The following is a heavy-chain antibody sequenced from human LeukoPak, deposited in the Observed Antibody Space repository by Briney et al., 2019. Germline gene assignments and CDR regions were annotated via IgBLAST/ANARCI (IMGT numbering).Heavy chain of an antibody. D-gene: IGHD1-1*01. CDR1: GFTFSSYS. CDR3: ARDRWNDGAFDI. J-gene: IGHJ3*02. Sequence: GGSLRLSCAASGFTFSSYSMNWVRQAPGKGLEWVSSISSSSSYIYYADSVKGRFTISRDNAKNSLYLQMNSLRAEDTAVYYCARDRWNDGAFDIWGQGTMVTVSS. V-gene: IGHV3-21*01. CDR2: ISSSSSYI.